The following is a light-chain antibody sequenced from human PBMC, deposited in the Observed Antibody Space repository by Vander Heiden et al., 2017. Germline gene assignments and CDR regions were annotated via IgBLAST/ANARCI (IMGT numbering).Light chain of an antibody. CDR2: AAS. Sequence: DSQMSPSPSSLSASVGDRVTITCRASQSISSYLNWYQQKPGKAPKLLIYAASSLQSGVPSRFSGSGSGTDFTLTISSLQPEDFATYYCQQSYSTPRTFGGGTKVEIK. V-gene: IGKV1-39*01. CDR3: QQSYSTPRT. J-gene: IGKJ4*01. CDR1: QSISSY.